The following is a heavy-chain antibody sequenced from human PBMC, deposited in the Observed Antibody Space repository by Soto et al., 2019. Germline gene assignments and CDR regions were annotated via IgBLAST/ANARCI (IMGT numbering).Heavy chain of an antibody. CDR3: ARGVCSGGSCYEDWFDP. J-gene: IGHJ5*02. D-gene: IGHD2-15*01. V-gene: IGHV1-69*02. CDR2: IIPILGIA. Sequence: QVQLVQSGAEVTKPGSSVKVSCKASGGTFSSYTISWVRQAPGQGLEWMGRIIPILGIANYAQKFQGRVTITADKSTSTAYMELSSLRSEDTAVYYCARGVCSGGSCYEDWFDPWGQGTLVTVSS. CDR1: GGTFSSYT.